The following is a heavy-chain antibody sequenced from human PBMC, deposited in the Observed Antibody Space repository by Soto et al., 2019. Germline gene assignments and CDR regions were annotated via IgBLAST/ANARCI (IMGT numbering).Heavy chain of an antibody. CDR1: GFTFSSYA. D-gene: IGHD3-22*01. Sequence: EVQLLESGGGLVQPGGSLRLSCAASGFTFSSYAMSWVRQAPGKGLEWVSAISGSGGSTYYADSVKGRFTISRDNSKNTRYLQMNSLRAEDTAVYYCAKTLYSYDSSGYQWGQGTLVTVSS. CDR3: AKTLYSYDSSGYQ. CDR2: ISGSGGST. V-gene: IGHV3-23*01. J-gene: IGHJ4*02.